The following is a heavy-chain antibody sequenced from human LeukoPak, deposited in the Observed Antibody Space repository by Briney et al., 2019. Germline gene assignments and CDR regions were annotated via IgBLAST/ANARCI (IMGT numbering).Heavy chain of an antibody. J-gene: IGHJ3*02. CDR2: IGHTGSIT. V-gene: IGHV3-48*01. Sequence: PGGSLRLSCAGSGFTFSRYSMNWVRHAPGKGLEWVSYIGHTGSITDYADSVKGRFTISRDNSKNTLYLQMNSLRAEDTAVYYCARRSGATKGSGAFDIWGQGTMVTVSS. CDR1: GFTFSRYS. CDR3: ARRSGATKGSGAFDI. D-gene: IGHD1-26*01.